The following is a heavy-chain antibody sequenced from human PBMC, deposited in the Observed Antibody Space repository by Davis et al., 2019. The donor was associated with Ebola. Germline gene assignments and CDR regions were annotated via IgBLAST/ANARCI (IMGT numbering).Heavy chain of an antibody. V-gene: IGHV4-4*08. CDR2: IYSTGYT. D-gene: IGHD2-15*01. J-gene: IGHJ4*02. CDR1: GFTFSSYA. Sequence: ESLKISCAASGFTFSSYAMSWVRQPPGVGLEWIGDIYSTGYTQYNPSLKSRLTISVDPYRSQFSLNLNSVTAADTAVYYCARRGPLRPIDYWGQGTLVTVSS. CDR3: ARRGPLRPIDY.